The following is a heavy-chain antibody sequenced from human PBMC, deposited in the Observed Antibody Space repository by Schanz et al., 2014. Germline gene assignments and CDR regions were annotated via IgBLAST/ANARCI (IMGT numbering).Heavy chain of an antibody. V-gene: IGHV3-11*04. Sequence: VQLVESGGGLMQPGGSLRLSCAASGFIFNDYYMNWIRQAPGKGLEWLSYISRDGTTSYYADSVKGRFTISRDNAKNSLYLEMTSLRVEDTAVYYCARWRVGGLNILADDYDIWGQGTEVIVSS. CDR3: ARWRVGGLNILADDYDI. CDR1: GFIFNDYY. CDR2: ISRDGTTS. J-gene: IGHJ3*02. D-gene: IGHD5-12*01.